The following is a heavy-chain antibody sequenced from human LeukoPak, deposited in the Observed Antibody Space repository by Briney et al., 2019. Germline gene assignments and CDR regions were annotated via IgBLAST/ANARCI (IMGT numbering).Heavy chain of an antibody. CDR1: GYSFTSYW. D-gene: IGHD4-17*01. CDR3: AKRQDYGDDPFDI. Sequence: GESLKISCKGSGYSFTSYWIGWVRQMPGKGLEWMGIIYPGDSDTRYSPSFQGQVTISADKSISTAYLQWSSLKASDTTMYYCAKRQDYGDDPFDIWGQGTMVTVSS. J-gene: IGHJ3*02. CDR2: IYPGDSDT. V-gene: IGHV5-51*01.